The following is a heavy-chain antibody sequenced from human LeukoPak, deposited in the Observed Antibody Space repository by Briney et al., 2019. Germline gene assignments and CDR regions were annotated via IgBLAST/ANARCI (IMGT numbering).Heavy chain of an antibody. V-gene: IGHV1-18*01. CDR1: GYTFTSYG. D-gene: IGHD6-19*01. CDR2: ISPYNDNT. Sequence: AASVKVSCKASGYTFTSYGISWVRQAPGQGLEWMGWISPYNDNTDYAQKLQGRVTMTTDTSTSTTYMELRSLRSDDTAVYYCARVLPYSSYSSGWYYFDYWGQGTLVTVSS. CDR3: ARVLPYSSYSSGWYYFDY. J-gene: IGHJ4*02.